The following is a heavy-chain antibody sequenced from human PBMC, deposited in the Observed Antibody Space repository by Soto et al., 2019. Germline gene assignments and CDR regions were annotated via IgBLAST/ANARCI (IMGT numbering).Heavy chain of an antibody. D-gene: IGHD2-2*01. J-gene: IGHJ6*02. Sequence: QVQLVESGGGVVQPGRSLRLSCTASGFTFSTYGMHWVRQAPGKGLEWVAVMWFDGSNKYYADSVKGRFTISRDNSKNTLDLQMNSLRAEDTAVYYCARDREICSSTSCYPYYYYGMDVWGQGTTVTVSS. CDR3: ARDREICSSTSCYPYYYYGMDV. V-gene: IGHV3-33*01. CDR1: GFTFSTYG. CDR2: MWFDGSNK.